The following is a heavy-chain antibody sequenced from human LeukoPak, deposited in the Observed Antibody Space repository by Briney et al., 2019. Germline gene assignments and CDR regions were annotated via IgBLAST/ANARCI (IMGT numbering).Heavy chain of an antibody. CDR3: ARVRITGTSPIYYYYGMDV. Sequence: GGSLRLSCAASGFTVSSNYMSWVRQAPGKGLEWVSVLYSGGSTYYSDSVKGRFTISRDNSKNTLYLQMNSLRAEDTAVYYCARVRITGTSPIYYYYGMDVWGQGTTVTVSS. V-gene: IGHV3-53*01. CDR1: GFTVSSNY. CDR2: LYSGGST. D-gene: IGHD1-20*01. J-gene: IGHJ6*02.